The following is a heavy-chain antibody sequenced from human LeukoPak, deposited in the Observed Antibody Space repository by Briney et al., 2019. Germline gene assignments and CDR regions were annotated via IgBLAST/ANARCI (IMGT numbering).Heavy chain of an antibody. CDR1: GFTFNSYA. CDR3: ARARGGELYLPFDY. CDR2: IDIRSNYV. V-gene: IGHV3-21*01. J-gene: IGHJ4*02. Sequence: GGSLRLSCAASGFTFNSYAMSWVRQAPGKGLEWVSSIDIRSNYVYYADTLKGRFTISRDNAKNSLYLQMSSLRAEGTAVYYCARARGGELYLPFDYWGQGTLVTVSS. D-gene: IGHD3-10*01.